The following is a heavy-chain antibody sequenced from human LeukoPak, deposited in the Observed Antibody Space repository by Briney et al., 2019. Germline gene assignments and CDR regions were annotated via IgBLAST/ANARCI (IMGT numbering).Heavy chain of an antibody. J-gene: IGHJ5*02. Sequence: ASVKVSCKASGYIFNSYDINWVRQATGQGLEWMGWMNPNNGHTGYAQKFQGRVTITRNTSISTAYMELSSLRHEDTAVYYCARGDTCSSTSCYGYWFDPWGQGTLVTVSS. V-gene: IGHV1-8*01. CDR1: GYIFNSYD. D-gene: IGHD2-2*01. CDR2: MNPNNGHT. CDR3: ARGDTCSSTSCYGYWFDP.